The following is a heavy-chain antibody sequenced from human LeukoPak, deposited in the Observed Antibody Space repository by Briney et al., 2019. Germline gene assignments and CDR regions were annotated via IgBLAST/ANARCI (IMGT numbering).Heavy chain of an antibody. CDR2: ISYSGGT. V-gene: IGHV4-59*08. D-gene: IGHD2-8*02. Sequence: PSETLSLTCTVSGGSISNYYWNWIRQPPGKGLEWVGHISYSGGTKYNPSLQSRVTISIDTSKNQFSLNLSSVTAADTAVYYCARRVIMSATGVPDTWLDPRDQGILVTVSS. J-gene: IGHJ5*02. CDR3: ARRVIMSATGVPDTWLDP. CDR1: GGSISNYY.